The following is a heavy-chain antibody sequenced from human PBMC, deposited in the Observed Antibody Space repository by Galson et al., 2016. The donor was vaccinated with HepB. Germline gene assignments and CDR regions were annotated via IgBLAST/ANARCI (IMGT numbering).Heavy chain of an antibody. CDR3: ASRPPDYCSGGSCYLDY. CDR2: IIPIFGTA. V-gene: IGHV1-69*01. CDR1: GGTFSSYV. D-gene: IGHD2-15*01. Sequence: SCKASGGTFSSYVITWVRQAPGQGLEWMGGIIPIFGTAKYAQKFQGRVTVTADESTGTAYMELSGLRSEDMAVYYCASRPPDYCSGGSCYLDYWGQGTLITVSS. J-gene: IGHJ4*02.